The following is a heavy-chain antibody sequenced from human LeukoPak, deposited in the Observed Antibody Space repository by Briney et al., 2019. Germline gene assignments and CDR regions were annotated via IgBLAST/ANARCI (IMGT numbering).Heavy chain of an antibody. CDR1: GGSISSSSYH. CDR3: ARQAYVGLYYYYYYYMDV. V-gene: IGHV4-39*01. CDR2: IYYSGST. Sequence: SETLSLTCTVSGGSISSSSYHWGWIRQPPGKGLEWIGSIYYSGSTYYNPSLKSRVTISVDTSKNQFSLKLSSVTAADTAVYYCARQAYVGLYYYYYYYMDVWGKGTTVTISS. D-gene: IGHD1-26*01. J-gene: IGHJ6*03.